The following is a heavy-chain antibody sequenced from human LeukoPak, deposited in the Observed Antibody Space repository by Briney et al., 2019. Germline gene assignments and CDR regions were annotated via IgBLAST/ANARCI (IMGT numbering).Heavy chain of an antibody. Sequence: GGSLRLSCAASGFTFSSYEMDWVRQAPGKGLEWVSYISSSGSTIYYADSVKGRFTISRDNAKNSLYLQMNSLRAEDTAVYYCARDVDYFDYWGQGTLVTVSS. CDR2: ISSSGSTI. V-gene: IGHV3-48*03. J-gene: IGHJ4*02. CDR3: ARDVDYFDY. CDR1: GFTFSSYE.